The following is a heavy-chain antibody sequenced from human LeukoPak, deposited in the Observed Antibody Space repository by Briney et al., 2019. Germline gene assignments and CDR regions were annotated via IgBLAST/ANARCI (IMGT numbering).Heavy chain of an antibody. D-gene: IGHD1-26*01. CDR2: INQDGSTK. CDR1: GFTFSSYG. J-gene: IGHJ3*02. CDR3: TGERVESGFDI. Sequence: GGSLRLSCAASGFTFSSYGMHWVRQAPGKGLEWVANINQDGSTKQYVGSVKGRFTIFRDNAKNSLYLQMNSLRVDDTAVYYCTGERVESGFDIWGQGTLVTVSS. V-gene: IGHV3-7*01.